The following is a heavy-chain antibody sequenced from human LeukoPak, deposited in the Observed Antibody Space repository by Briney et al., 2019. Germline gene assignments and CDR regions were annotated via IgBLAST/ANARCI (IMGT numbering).Heavy chain of an antibody. J-gene: IGHJ4*02. CDR2: IYPADSHT. CDR3: ARGWLQSYFDY. D-gene: IGHD5-24*01. CDR1: GYSFTNYW. V-gene: IGHV5-51*01. Sequence: GESLKISCKVSGYSFTNYWIGWVRQMPGEGLEWMGIIYPADSHTRYSPSFQGQVTISADKSISTAYLQWNSLKASDTAIYYCARGWLQSYFDYWGQGTLVTVSS.